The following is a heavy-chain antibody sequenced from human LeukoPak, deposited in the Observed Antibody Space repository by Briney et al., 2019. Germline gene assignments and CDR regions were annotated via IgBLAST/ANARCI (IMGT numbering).Heavy chain of an antibody. CDR3: ARDHPRRWTFDY. J-gene: IGHJ4*02. CDR1: GGSISSNGYY. V-gene: IGHV4-39*07. D-gene: IGHD4-23*01. CDR2: IYYSGGT. Sequence: SETLSLTCTVSGGSISSNGYYWAWFRQPPGKGLEWIGSIYYSGGTYYNPSLKSRVTISIDTSKNQFSLQLNSVTPEDTAVYYCARDHPRRWTFDYWGQGTLVTVSS.